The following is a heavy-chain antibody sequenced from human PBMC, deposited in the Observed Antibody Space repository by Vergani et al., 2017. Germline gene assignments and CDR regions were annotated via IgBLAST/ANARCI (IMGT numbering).Heavy chain of an antibody. CDR3: ARDHDSYSSGWYGFYYYGMDV. V-gene: IGHV3-33*01. D-gene: IGHD6-19*01. J-gene: IGHJ6*02. CDR1: GFTFGDYA. Sequence: VQLVESGGGLVQPGRSLRLSCTASGFTFGDYAMSWVRQAPGKGLEWVAVIWYDGSNKYYADSVKGRFTISRDNSKNTLYLQMNSLRAEDTAVYYCARDHDSYSSGWYGFYYYGMDVWGQGTTVTVSS. CDR2: IWYDGSNK.